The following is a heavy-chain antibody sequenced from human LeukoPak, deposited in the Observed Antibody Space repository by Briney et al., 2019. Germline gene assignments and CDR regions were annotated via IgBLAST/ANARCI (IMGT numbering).Heavy chain of an antibody. CDR3: ARSGYNNWFDP. Sequence: LETLSLTCTVSGGSISGYFWSWIRQPARKGLEWIGRIYNSGSTYYNPSLKSRLTMSVDTDTSKNQFSLKLSSVTAADTAVYYCARSGYNNWFDPWGQGTLVTVSS. V-gene: IGHV4-4*07. D-gene: IGHD5-24*01. CDR2: IYNSGST. J-gene: IGHJ5*02. CDR1: GGSISGYF.